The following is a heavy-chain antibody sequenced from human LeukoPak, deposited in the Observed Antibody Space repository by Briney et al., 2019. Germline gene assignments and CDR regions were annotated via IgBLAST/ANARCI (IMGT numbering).Heavy chain of an antibody. J-gene: IGHJ4*02. D-gene: IGHD5-12*01. V-gene: IGHV2-70*11. Sequence: ESGPTLVKPTQTLTLTCTFSGFSLTTTGMCVGRIRQPPGKALEWLARIDWDDDEYYNTSLRTRLTISKDTSKNQVVLTLTNMAPMDTGTYFCARLLWRYGGYPTFYFDYWGQGTLVTVPA. CDR3: ARLLWRYGGYPTFYFDY. CDR2: IDWDDDE. CDR1: GFSLTTTGMC.